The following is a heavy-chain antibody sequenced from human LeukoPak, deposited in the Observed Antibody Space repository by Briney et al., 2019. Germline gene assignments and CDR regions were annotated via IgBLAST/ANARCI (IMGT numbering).Heavy chain of an antibody. D-gene: IGHD6-6*01. CDR1: GFSFSGYW. CDR3: ARGPNSNWSGLDF. CDR2: ISPTGSTT. Sequence: GGSLRLSCTASGFSFSGYWMHWARQLPGKGLVWVSRISPTGSTTSYADSVKGRFTVSRDNAKNTLYLQVNNLRAEDTAVYYCARGPNSNWSGLDFWGQGTLLTVSS. V-gene: IGHV3-74*01. J-gene: IGHJ4*02.